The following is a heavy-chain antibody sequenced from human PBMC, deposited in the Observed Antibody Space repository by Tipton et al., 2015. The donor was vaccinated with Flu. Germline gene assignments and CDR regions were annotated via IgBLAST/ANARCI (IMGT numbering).Heavy chain of an antibody. D-gene: IGHD3-22*01. CDR1: GVSVSSGTYY. CDR2: VSMGGGT. Sequence: TLSLTCTVSGVSVSSGTYYWSWIRQPAGEGLEWIGRVSMGGGTNYNPSLSSRVTITIDTSKNQFSLKLTSVTAADTAVYYCARDRLDSASVGYFYVGASDVWGQGTMVTVPP. V-gene: IGHV4-61*02. CDR3: ARDRLDSASVGYFYVGASDV. J-gene: IGHJ3*01.